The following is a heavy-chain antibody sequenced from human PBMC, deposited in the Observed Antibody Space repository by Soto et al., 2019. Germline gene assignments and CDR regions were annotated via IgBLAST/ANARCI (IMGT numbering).Heavy chain of an antibody. Sequence: PSETLSLTCTVSGGSITSSSYYWGWIRQPPGKGLEWIGEINHSGSTNYNPSLKSRVTISVDTSKNQFSLKLSSVTAADTAVYYCARGRYSSSSAGVMDVWGQGTTVTVSS. CDR1: GGSITSSSYY. D-gene: IGHD6-13*01. CDR3: ARGRYSSSSAGVMDV. V-gene: IGHV4-39*07. CDR2: INHSGST. J-gene: IGHJ6*02.